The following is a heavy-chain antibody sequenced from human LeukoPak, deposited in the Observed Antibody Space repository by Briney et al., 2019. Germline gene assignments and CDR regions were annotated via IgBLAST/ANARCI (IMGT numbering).Heavy chain of an antibody. CDR1: GYSFTSYW. J-gene: IGHJ4*02. Sequence: GESLKISCKGSGYSFTSYWIAWVRQMPGKGLEWMGSIYPGDSKIRYRPPFQGQVIISADRSISTAYLQWSSLKASDTAIYFCARMIGLGEVSPYFDYWGQGTLVTVSS. CDR2: IYPGDSKI. D-gene: IGHD3-16*02. CDR3: ARMIGLGEVSPYFDY. V-gene: IGHV5-51*01.